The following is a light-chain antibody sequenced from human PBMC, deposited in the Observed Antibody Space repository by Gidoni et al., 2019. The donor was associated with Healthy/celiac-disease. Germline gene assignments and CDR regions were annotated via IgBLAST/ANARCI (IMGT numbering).Light chain of an antibody. CDR3: QQYNSYPLT. Sequence: DIQMTQYPSTLSASVGDRVTITCRASQSISSWLAWYQQKPGKAPKLLIYDASSLESGVPSRFSGSGSGTEFTLTISSLQPDDFATYYCQQYNSYPLTFGQXTKLEIK. CDR1: QSISSW. J-gene: IGKJ2*01. V-gene: IGKV1-5*01. CDR2: DAS.